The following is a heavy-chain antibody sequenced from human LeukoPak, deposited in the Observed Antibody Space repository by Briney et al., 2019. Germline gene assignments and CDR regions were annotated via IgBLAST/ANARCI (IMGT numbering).Heavy chain of an antibody. J-gene: IGHJ5*02. V-gene: IGHV3-48*01. CDR2: ISSASNTI. CDR3: ARDGWFGDYNWFDP. Sequence: PGGSLRLSCAASGFTFSSYSMNWVRQAPGKGLEWISYISSASNTIYYADSVKGRFTISTDNAKNSVYLQMNSLRAEDTAMYYCARDGWFGDYNWFDPWGQGTLVTVSS. D-gene: IGHD3-10*01. CDR1: GFTFSSYS.